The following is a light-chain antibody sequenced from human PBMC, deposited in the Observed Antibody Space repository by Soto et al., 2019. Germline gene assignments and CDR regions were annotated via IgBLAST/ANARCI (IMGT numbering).Light chain of an antibody. V-gene: IGKV3-20*01. Sequence: SMSPVTVSLYKNERATLSCRASQSVSSSYVAWYQQKRGQAPRLLMYGASSRATGIPDRFSGSGSGTDFTFIHSEEEPGDFSPDSSLLLRPFGHGTLL. CDR1: QSVSSSY. J-gene: IGKJ5*01. CDR3: LLLRP. CDR2: GAS.